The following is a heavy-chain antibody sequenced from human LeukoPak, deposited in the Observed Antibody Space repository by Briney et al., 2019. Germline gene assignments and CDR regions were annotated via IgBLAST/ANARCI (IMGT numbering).Heavy chain of an antibody. J-gene: IGHJ4*02. D-gene: IGHD2-21*02. CDR2: ISSNGGST. CDR1: GFTFSTYA. Sequence: PGGSLRLSCAASGFTFSTYAMNWVRQAPGKGLEWVSSISSNGGSTYYADSVKGRFTISRDNSKNTLFLQMHSLRAEDSAVYYCAKKAYCGGDCYSATSLDYWGQGTLVTVSS. CDR3: AKKAYCGGDCYSATSLDY. V-gene: IGHV3-23*01.